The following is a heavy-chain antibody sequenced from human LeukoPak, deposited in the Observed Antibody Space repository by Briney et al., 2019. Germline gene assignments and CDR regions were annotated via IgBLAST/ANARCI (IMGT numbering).Heavy chain of an antibody. Sequence: SETLSLTCTVSGGSISTYYWSWIRQPPGKGLEWIGNIYSSGSANYNPSLQSRVTISVDTSKNQISLKLSSVTAADTAVYYCARDKGPYWYFDLWGRGTLVAVSS. V-gene: IGHV4-59*01. CDR1: GGSISTYY. CDR2: IYSSGSA. J-gene: IGHJ2*01. CDR3: ARDKGPYWYFDL.